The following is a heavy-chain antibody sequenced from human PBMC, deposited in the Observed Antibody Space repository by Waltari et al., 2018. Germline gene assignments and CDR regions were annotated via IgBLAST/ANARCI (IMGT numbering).Heavy chain of an antibody. CDR1: GFTFSSYE. Sequence: EVQLVESGGGLVQPGGSLRLSCAASGFTFSSYEMNWVRQAPGKGLEWVSYISSSGSAIYYAASVRGRFTTSRDNAKNSLYLQMTNLRADDSAIYYCTRDRPCGRGCYSGVVDSWGQGALVTVSS. CDR2: ISSSGSAI. CDR3: TRDRPCGRGCYSGVVDS. J-gene: IGHJ4*02. V-gene: IGHV3-48*03. D-gene: IGHD2-21*01.